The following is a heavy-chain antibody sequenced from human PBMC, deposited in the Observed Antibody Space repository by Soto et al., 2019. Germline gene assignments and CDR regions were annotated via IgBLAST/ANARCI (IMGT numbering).Heavy chain of an antibody. CDR2: IYHSGST. J-gene: IGHJ6*01. V-gene: IGHV4-30-2*01. CDR1: GGSISSGGYS. CDR3: VRGVRFLERLVYRGMDV. D-gene: IGHD3-3*01. Sequence: SETLSLTCAVSGGSISSGGYSWSWIRQPPGKGLEWIGYIYHSGSTYYNPSLKSRVTISVDRSKNQFSLKLSSVTAADTAVYYCVRGVRFLERLVYRGMDVSGEGHKVIVSS.